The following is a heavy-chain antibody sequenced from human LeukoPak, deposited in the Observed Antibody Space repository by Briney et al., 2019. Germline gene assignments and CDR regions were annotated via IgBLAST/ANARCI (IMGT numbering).Heavy chain of an antibody. Sequence: KTSETLSLTCTVSGGSISSYYWSWIRQPAGKGLEWIGRIYTSGSTNYNPSLKSRVTMSVDTSKNQFSLKLSSVTAADTAVYYCARSYCSSTSCPGRRAFDIWGQGTMVTVSS. D-gene: IGHD2-2*01. CDR2: IYTSGST. CDR3: ARSYCSSTSCPGRRAFDI. V-gene: IGHV4-4*07. J-gene: IGHJ3*02. CDR1: GGSISSYY.